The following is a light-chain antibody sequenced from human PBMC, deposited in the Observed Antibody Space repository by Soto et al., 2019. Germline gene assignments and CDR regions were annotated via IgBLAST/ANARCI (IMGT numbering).Light chain of an antibody. CDR1: QSISSY. Sequence: DIQMTKSPSSLSASVGDRVTITFRASQSISSYLNWYQQKPGKAHKLLIYAASSLQSGVPSRFSGSGSGTDFTLTIRSLQPEDFATYYCQQSYSTPFTFGPGTKVDIK. CDR3: QQSYSTPFT. CDR2: AAS. J-gene: IGKJ3*01. V-gene: IGKV1-39*01.